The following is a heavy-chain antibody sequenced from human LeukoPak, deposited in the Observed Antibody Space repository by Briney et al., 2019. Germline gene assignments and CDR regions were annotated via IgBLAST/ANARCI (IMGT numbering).Heavy chain of an antibody. J-gene: IGHJ5*02. CDR2: IHSSGGT. Sequence: GGSLRLSCAASGFTGSNNYMSWVRQAPGKGLEWVSAIHSSGGTYYADSVKGRFTISRDTSKNTLYLQINSLRVDDTAVYYCIVFGDSNHWGQGTLVTVSS. D-gene: IGHD4-17*01. V-gene: IGHV3-53*01. CDR1: GFTGSNNY. CDR3: IVFGDSNH.